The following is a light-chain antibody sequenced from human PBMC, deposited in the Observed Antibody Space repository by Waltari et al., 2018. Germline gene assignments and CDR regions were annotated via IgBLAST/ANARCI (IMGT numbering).Light chain of an antibody. V-gene: IGKV1-33*01. CDR3: QHYDDLPLIFT. CDR1: QDIRNH. J-gene: IGKJ2*01. Sequence: DIQMTQSPSSLSASLVDRVTTTYHARQDIRNHLNWYQHKAGKAPNLLIYDASNMRTGVPTWFSASGSGTDFTLTISSLQPEDVATYYCQHYDDLPLIFTFGQGTKLDI. CDR2: DAS.